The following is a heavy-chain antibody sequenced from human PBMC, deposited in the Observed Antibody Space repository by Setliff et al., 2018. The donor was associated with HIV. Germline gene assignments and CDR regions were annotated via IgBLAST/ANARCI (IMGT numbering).Heavy chain of an antibody. V-gene: IGHV4-34*01. CDR2: INYSGDT. CDR3: VRQGGNYFVDN. J-gene: IGHJ4*02. Sequence: PSETLSLTCAVYGGSFPAYYWNWVRQSPGKGLEWIGEINYSGDTTYNPSLKSRVTMLIDTSKKQFSLKLASVTAADTAVYYCVRQGGNYFVDNWGQGTLVTVSS. CDR1: GGSFPAYY. D-gene: IGHD1-7*01.